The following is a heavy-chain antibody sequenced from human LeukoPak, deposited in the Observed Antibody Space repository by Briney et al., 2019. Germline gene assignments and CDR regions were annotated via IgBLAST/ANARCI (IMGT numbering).Heavy chain of an antibody. V-gene: IGHV4-4*07. CDR1: GGSISNYY. CDR2: IYSSGTT. Sequence: SETLSPTCTVSGGSISNYYWSWIRQPAGKGLEWIGRIYSSGTTIYNPSLKSRATISVDTSKNQFSLKLSSVTAADTAVYYCARDMSYDSSGYIDYWGQGTLVTVSS. D-gene: IGHD3-22*01. J-gene: IGHJ4*02. CDR3: ARDMSYDSSGYIDY.